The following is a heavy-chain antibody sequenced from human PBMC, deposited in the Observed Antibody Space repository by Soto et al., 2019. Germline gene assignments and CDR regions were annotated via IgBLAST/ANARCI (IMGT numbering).Heavy chain of an antibody. CDR3: ARRYGDAVDF. J-gene: IGHJ4*02. Sequence: QVRLQESGPGLVRPSETLSLTCTVSGGSIISYYWGWIRQPPGKGLEWIGYIYYSGSTNYNPSLKSRVTISVDTSKNQFSLKLSSVTAADTAVYYCARRYGDAVDFWGQGTLVTVSS. D-gene: IGHD4-17*01. CDR2: IYYSGST. CDR1: GGSIISYY. V-gene: IGHV4-59*01.